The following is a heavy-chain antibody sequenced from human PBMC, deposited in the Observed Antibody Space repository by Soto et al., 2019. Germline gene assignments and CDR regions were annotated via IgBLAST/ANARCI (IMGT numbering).Heavy chain of an antibody. J-gene: IGHJ4*02. V-gene: IGHV3-53*02. CDR1: GFTVSSNY. D-gene: IGHD6-19*01. CDR2: IYSGGST. Sequence: EVQLVETGGGLIQPGGSLRLSWAASGFTVSSNYMSWVRQAPGKGLEWVSVIYSGGSTYYADSVKGRFTISRDNSKNTLYLQMNSLRAEDTAVYYCAREGRGWHYFDYCGQGTLVTVSS. CDR3: AREGRGWHYFDY.